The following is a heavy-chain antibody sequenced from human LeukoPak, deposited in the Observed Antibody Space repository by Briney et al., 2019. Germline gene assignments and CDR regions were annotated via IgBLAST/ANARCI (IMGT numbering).Heavy chain of an antibody. CDR1: GGSISSYY. V-gene: IGHV4-59*01. D-gene: IGHD4-23*01. CDR2: IYYSGST. CDR3: ARFAVTPGAFDI. J-gene: IGHJ3*02. Sequence: PSETLSLTCTVSGGSISSYYWSWIRQPPGKGLEWIGYIYYSGSTNYNPSLKSRVTISVDTSKNQFSLKLSSVTAADTAVYYCARFAVTPGAFDIWGQGTMVTVCS.